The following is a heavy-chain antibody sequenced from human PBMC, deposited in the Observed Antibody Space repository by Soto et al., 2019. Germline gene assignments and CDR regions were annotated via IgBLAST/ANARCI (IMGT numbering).Heavy chain of an antibody. CDR3: AKDLLRYFDWSSLDY. J-gene: IGHJ4*02. Sequence: QVQLVESGGGVVEPGRSLRLSCAASGFTFSNYGMHWVRQAPGKGLEWVAVISYDGSNKYYADSVKGRFTISRDNSKSTLYLQMNSLRAEDTAVYYCAKDLLRYFDWSSLDYWGQGTLVTVSS. CDR2: ISYDGSNK. D-gene: IGHD3-9*01. CDR1: GFTFSNYG. V-gene: IGHV3-30*18.